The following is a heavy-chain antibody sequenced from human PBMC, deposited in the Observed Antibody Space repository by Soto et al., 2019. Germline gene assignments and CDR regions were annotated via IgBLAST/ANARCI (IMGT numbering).Heavy chain of an antibody. CDR2: IRTSNANT. V-gene: IGHV1-18*01. Sequence: QVPLVQSGAEVKKPGASVKVSCKASGYTFTSYGISWVRQAPGQGLEWMGWIRTSNANTNYAKNLQGRVTMTTDTSTSTAYMELRSLRSDDTAVYYCARGAFGEVSFDYWGQGTQVTVSS. CDR1: GYTFTSYG. D-gene: IGHD3-10*01. CDR3: ARGAFGEVSFDY. J-gene: IGHJ4*02.